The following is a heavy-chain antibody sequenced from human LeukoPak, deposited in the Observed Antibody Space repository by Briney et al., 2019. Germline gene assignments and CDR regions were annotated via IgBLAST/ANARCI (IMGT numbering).Heavy chain of an antibody. V-gene: IGHV4-4*07. CDR2: VYSSGST. Sequence: SETLSLTCTVSGGSISNYYWAWIRQPAGKGLEWIGRVYSSGSTNYNPSLKSRVTISVDTSDNQFFLKMNSVTAADTAVYYCAKGFPSTLSICLDPWGQGILVTVSS. CDR3: AKGFPSTLSICLDP. J-gene: IGHJ5*02. D-gene: IGHD2-2*01. CDR1: GGSISNYY.